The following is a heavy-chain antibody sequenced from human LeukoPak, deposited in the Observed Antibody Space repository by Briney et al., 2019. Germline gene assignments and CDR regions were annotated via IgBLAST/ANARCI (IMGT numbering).Heavy chain of an antibody. D-gene: IGHD5-18*01. V-gene: IGHV4-30-2*02. J-gene: IGHJ4*02. CDR1: GGSISSGGYY. Sequence: PSETLSLTCTVSGGSISSGGYYWSWIRQPPGKGLEWIGYIYHSGSTYYNPSLKSRVTISVDRSKNQFSLKLSSVTAADTAVYYCASGGYSYGYGYWGQGTLVTVSS. CDR2: IYHSGST. CDR3: ASGGYSYGYGY.